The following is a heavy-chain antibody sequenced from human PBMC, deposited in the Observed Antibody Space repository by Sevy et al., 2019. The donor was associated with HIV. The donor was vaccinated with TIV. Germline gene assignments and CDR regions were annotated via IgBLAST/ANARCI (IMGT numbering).Heavy chain of an antibody. V-gene: IGHV3-43*01. Sequence: GGSLRLSYAASGFTFDDYTMHWVRQAPGKGLEWVSLISWDGGSTYYADSVKGRFTISRDNSKNSLYLQMNSLRTEDTALYYCARAPGGSYNYFDYWGQGTLVTVSS. J-gene: IGHJ4*02. CDR3: ARAPGGSYNYFDY. D-gene: IGHD1-26*01. CDR2: ISWDGGST. CDR1: GFTFDDYT.